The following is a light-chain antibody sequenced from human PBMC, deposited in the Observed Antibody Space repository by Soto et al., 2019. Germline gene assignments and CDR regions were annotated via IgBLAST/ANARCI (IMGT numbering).Light chain of an antibody. CDR3: MQAPQYPPYT. CDR1: QSLLHSDGTTY. V-gene: IGKV2-24*01. Sequence: DVVLTQTPLSSPVTLGQPASISCRSSQSLLHSDGTTYLSWLHQRPGQPPRLLIYSVSNRFSGVPDRFSGSGAGTDFTLKISRVEAEDVVVYYCMQAPQYPPYTFGQGTKLEI. J-gene: IGKJ2*01. CDR2: SVS.